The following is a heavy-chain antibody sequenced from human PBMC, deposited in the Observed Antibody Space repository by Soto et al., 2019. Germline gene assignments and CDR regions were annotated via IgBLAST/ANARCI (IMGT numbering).Heavy chain of an antibody. CDR1: GFTFSSYW. CDR2: IKQDGSEK. J-gene: IGHJ4*02. V-gene: IGHV3-7*01. CDR3: ARGSSDFTYYDFWSGYYTGKLDY. D-gene: IGHD3-3*01. Sequence: PGGSLRLSCAASGFTFSSYWMSWVRQAPGKGLEWVANIKQDGSEKYYVDSVKGRFTISRDNAKNSLYLQMNSLRAEDTAVYYCARGSSDFTYYDFWSGYYTGKLDYWGQGTLVTVSS.